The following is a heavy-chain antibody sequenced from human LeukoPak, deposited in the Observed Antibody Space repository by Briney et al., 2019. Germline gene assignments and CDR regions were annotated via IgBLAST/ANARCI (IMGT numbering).Heavy chain of an antibody. CDR1: GFTFSDHY. CDR2: IRNKAKGYTT. CDR3: ARGFNGLDSKVGEN. Sequence: GGSRRLSCAVSGFTFSDHYMDWVRQAPGKGLEWVGRIRNKAKGYTTEYAASVKGRFTISRDDSKNSLYLQMNSLKTEDTAVYYCARGFNGLDSKVGENWGQGTLVTVSS. V-gene: IGHV3-72*01. D-gene: IGHD1-26*01. J-gene: IGHJ4*02.